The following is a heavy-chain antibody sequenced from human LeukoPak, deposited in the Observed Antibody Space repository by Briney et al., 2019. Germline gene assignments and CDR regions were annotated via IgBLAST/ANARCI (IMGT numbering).Heavy chain of an antibody. V-gene: IGHV1-2*02. Sequence: ASVNVSCKASGYTFTGYYMHWVRQAPGQGRKWIGWIYPDRGGTQSAQKSQGRVTMTRDTSIRTAYMELSRLRSDDTAVYYCARDLEGLERYFDYWGQGTLVTVSP. CDR1: GYTFTGYY. CDR2: IYPDRGGT. CDR3: ARDLEGLERYFDY. J-gene: IGHJ4*02. D-gene: IGHD1-1*01.